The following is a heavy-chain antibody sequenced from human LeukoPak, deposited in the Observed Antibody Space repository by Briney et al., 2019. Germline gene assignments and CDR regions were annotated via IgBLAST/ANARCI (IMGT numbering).Heavy chain of an antibody. CDR3: AREGGELSFFDY. CDR1: GGSISSSSYY. Sequence: SETLSLTCTVSGGSISSSSYYWGWIRQPPGKGLEWIGSIYYSGSTYYNPSLKSRVTISVDTSKNQFSLKLSSVTAADTAVYYCAREGGELSFFDYWGQGTLVTVSS. CDR2: IYYSGST. J-gene: IGHJ4*02. D-gene: IGHD3-16*02. V-gene: IGHV4-39*07.